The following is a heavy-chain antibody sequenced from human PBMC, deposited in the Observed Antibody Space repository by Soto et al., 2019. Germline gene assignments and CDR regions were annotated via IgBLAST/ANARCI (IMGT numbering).Heavy chain of an antibody. D-gene: IGHD2-2*01. V-gene: IGHV5-51*01. J-gene: IGHJ6*02. CDR1: GYSFTSYW. Sequence: GESLKISCTGPGYSFTSYWIGWVRQMPGKGLEWMGIIYPGDYDTRYSPSFQGQVTISADKSISTAYLQWSSLTASDTAMYFCARHGDCSSTSVYHRHRGGYYYYGMDVWGQGTTVTVSS. CDR2: IYPGDYDT. CDR3: ARHGDCSSTSVYHRHRGGYYYYGMDV.